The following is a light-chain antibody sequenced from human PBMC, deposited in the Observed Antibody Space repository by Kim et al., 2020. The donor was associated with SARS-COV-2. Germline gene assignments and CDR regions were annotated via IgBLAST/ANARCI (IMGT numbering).Light chain of an antibody. Sequence: QSALTQPRSVSGSPGQSVTISCTGTSSDVGRYDLVSWYQQLPGKAPKLMLYDVTYRPSGVPDRFSGSKSGNTASLTISGLQAEDEADYYCCSYAGSYTWVFGGGTQLTVL. CDR3: CSYAGSYTWV. J-gene: IGLJ3*02. CDR2: DVT. V-gene: IGLV2-11*01. CDR1: SSDVGRYDL.